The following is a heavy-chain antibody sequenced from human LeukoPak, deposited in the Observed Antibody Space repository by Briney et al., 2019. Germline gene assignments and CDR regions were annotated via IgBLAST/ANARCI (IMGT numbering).Heavy chain of an antibody. CDR2: IYYRGST. D-gene: IGHD2-15*01. CDR3: GRGLEDCSGGSCYSFDHYMDV. Sequence: SETLSLTCTVSGGSISRGGYYWSWIPQHPGKGLEWIGYIYYRGSTYYNPSLKSRVTISVDTSKNPFSLTLSSATAADSAVYYCGRGLEDCSGGSCYSFDHYMDVWGKGTTVTVSS. V-gene: IGHV4-31*03. J-gene: IGHJ6*03. CDR1: GGSISRGGYY.